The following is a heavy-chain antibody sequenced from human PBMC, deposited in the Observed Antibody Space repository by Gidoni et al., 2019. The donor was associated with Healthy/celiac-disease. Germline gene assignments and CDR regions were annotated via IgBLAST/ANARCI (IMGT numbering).Heavy chain of an antibody. J-gene: IGHJ4*02. CDR1: GFTFSSYA. CDR3: AKDFLGIVGATTPFDY. CDR2: ISGSGGST. V-gene: IGHV3-23*01. D-gene: IGHD1-26*01. Sequence: EVQLLESGGGLVQPGGSLRLSCAASGFTFSSYAMGWVRQAPGKGLEWVSAISGSGGSTYYADSVKGRFTISRDNSKNTLYLQMNSLRAEDTAVYYCAKDFLGIVGATTPFDYWGQGTLVTVSS.